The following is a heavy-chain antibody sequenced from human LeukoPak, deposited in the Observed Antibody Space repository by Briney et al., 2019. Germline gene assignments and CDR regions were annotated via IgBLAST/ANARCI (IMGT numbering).Heavy chain of an antibody. V-gene: IGHV2-5*02. Sequence: SGPTLVKPTQTLTLTCTFSGFSLSTGGVGVGWIRQPPGRALEWLALIYWDDDKRYSPSLKSRLTITKDTSKNQVVLTMTNMDPVDTATYYCAHRGEVITMVRGGAFDIWGQGTTVTVSS. CDR3: AHRGEVITMVRGGAFDI. CDR1: GFSLSTGGVG. J-gene: IGHJ3*02. CDR2: IYWDDDK. D-gene: IGHD3-10*01.